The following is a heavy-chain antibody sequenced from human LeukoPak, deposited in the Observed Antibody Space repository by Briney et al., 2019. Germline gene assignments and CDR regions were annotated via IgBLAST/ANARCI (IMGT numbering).Heavy chain of an antibody. CDR3: ARNEGSSGWYHFDY. J-gene: IGHJ4*02. CDR2: IYYSGST. CDR1: GGSISSGGYS. V-gene: IGHV4-61*08. D-gene: IGHD6-19*01. Sequence: SQALSLTCAVSGGSISSGGYSWSWIRQPPGKGLEWIGYIYYSGSTNYNPSLKSRVTISVDTSKNQFSLKLTSVTAADTAVYYCARNEGSSGWYHFDYWGQGTLVTVSS.